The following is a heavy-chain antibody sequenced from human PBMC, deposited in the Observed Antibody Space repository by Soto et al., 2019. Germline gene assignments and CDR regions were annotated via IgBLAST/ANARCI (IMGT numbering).Heavy chain of an antibody. J-gene: IGHJ6*02. CDR2: ISYDGGNT. CDR1: GFTFSNYA. CDR3: ARDGVMTTLTANHYYGMEG. V-gene: IGHV3-30-3*01. Sequence: QVQLVESGGGVVQPGRSLRLSCAASGFTFSNYAMLWVRQAPVKGLEWVAGISYDGGNTYDTDSVRGRFTISRDISKNTQYLQRDNLRDDERDGYYLARDGVMTTLTANHYYGMEGWGQGTTVTVS. D-gene: IGHD4-17*01.